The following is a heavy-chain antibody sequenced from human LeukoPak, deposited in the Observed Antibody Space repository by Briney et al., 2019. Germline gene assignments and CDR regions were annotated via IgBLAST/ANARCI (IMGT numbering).Heavy chain of an antibody. CDR3: ARDTMVRGVLRGGMDV. V-gene: IGHV4-59*08. J-gene: IGHJ6*02. Sequence: SETLSLTCTVSGGSISSYYWSWIRQPPGKGLEWIGYIYYSGSTNYNPSLKSRVTISVDTSKNQFSLKLSSVTAADTAVYYCARDTMVRGVLRGGMDVWGQGTMVTVSS. CDR1: GGSISSYY. CDR2: IYYSGST. D-gene: IGHD3-10*01.